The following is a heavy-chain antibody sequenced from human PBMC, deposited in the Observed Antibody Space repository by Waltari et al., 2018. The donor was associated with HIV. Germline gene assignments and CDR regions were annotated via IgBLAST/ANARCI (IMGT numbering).Heavy chain of an antibody. CDR1: GGSFSGYY. V-gene: IGHV4-34*01. Sequence: QVQLQQWGAGLLTPSETLSLTCAVYGGSFSGYYWSWIRQPPGKGLEWIGEINHSGSTNYNPSLKSRVTISVDTSKNQFSLKLSSVTAADTAVYYCAGLTPLEVRGAIHFDYWGQGTLVTVSS. J-gene: IGHJ4*02. CDR3: AGLTPLEVRGAIHFDY. CDR2: INHSGST. D-gene: IGHD3-10*01.